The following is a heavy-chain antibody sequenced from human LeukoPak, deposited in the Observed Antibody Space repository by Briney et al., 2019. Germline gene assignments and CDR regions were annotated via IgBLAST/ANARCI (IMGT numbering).Heavy chain of an antibody. CDR3: ARERTGRDMIVVVRSFYGMDV. CDR1: GGTFSSYA. CDR2: IIPIFGTA. D-gene: IGHD3-22*01. V-gene: IGHV1-69*13. Sequence: SSVKVSRKASGGTFSSYAISWVRPAPGQGLEWVGGIIPIFGTANYAQKLQGRVTITADESTSTAYRELSSLRSEDTAVYYCARERTGRDMIVVVRSFYGMDVGGQGTTVTVSS. J-gene: IGHJ6*02.